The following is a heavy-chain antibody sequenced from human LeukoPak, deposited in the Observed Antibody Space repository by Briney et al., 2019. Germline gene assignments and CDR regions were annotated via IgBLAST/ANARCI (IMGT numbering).Heavy chain of an antibody. Sequence: PSETLSLTCTVSGGSISSYYWSWIRQPPGKRLEWIGYIYYSGSTNYNPSLKSRVTISVDTSKNQFSLKLSSVTAADTAVYYCARLFGEYIFDYWGQGTLVTVSS. CDR3: ARLFGEYIFDY. J-gene: IGHJ4*02. D-gene: IGHD3-10*01. CDR1: GGSISSYY. V-gene: IGHV4-59*01. CDR2: IYYSGST.